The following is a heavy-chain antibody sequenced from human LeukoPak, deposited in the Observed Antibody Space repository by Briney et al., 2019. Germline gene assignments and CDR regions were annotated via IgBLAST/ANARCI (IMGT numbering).Heavy chain of an antibody. Sequence: ASVKVSCKASGGTFSSYAISWVRQAPGQGLEWVGWIDPGNDNTKYSQKFQDRVTITRDTSASTAYMELSSLRSEDTAVYYCARAYASSWRAFGIWGQGTMVTVSS. J-gene: IGHJ3*02. CDR2: IDPGNDNT. D-gene: IGHD6-13*01. V-gene: IGHV1-3*01. CDR3: ARAYASSWRAFGI. CDR1: GGTFSSYA.